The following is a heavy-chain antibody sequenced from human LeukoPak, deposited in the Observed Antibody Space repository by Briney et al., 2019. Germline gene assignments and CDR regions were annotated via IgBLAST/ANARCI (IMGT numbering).Heavy chain of an antibody. D-gene: IGHD3-10*01. J-gene: IGHJ4*02. CDR2: LDPEDGET. V-gene: IGHV1-24*01. CDR1: GYTLTELS. Sequence: ASVKVSCKVSGYTLTELSMHWVRQAPGKGLEWMGGLDPEDGETIYAQKFQGRVTMTEDTSTDTAYMELSSLRSGDTAVYYCATGGGFGERFDYWGQGTLVTVSS. CDR3: ATGGGFGERFDY.